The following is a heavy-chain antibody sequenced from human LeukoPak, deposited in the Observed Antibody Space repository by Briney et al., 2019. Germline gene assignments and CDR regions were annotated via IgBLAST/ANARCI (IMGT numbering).Heavy chain of an antibody. CDR2: LYSGGST. V-gene: IGHV3-53*01. J-gene: IGHJ4*02. CDR1: GFTVNSNY. D-gene: IGHD5-18*01. CDR3: ANGGYTYDTRLNYFDY. Sequence: PGGSLRLSCAASGFTVNSNYMTWVRQAPGKGLEWVSVLYSGGSTYYADSVKGRFTISRDNSKNTLYLQMNSLRAEDTAVCYCANGGYTYDTRLNYFDYWGQGTLVTVSS.